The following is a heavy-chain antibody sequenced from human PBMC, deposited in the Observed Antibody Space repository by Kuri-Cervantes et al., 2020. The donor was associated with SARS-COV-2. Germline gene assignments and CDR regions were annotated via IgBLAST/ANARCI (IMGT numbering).Heavy chain of an antibody. Sequence: LSLTCAASGFTFSSYSMNWVRQAPGKGLEWVSSISSSSSYIYYADSVKGRFTISRDNAKNSLYLQMNSLRAEDTAVYYCARGAAVAGISPWYYFDYWGQGTLVTVSS. V-gene: IGHV3-21*01. CDR1: GFTFSSYS. CDR3: ARGAAVAGISPWYYFDY. CDR2: ISSSSSYI. J-gene: IGHJ4*02. D-gene: IGHD6-19*01.